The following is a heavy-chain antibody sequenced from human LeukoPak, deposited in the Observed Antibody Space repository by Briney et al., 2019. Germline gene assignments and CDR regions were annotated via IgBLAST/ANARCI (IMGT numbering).Heavy chain of an antibody. CDR1: GGSFSGYY. Sequence: PSETLSLTCAVYGGSFSGYYWSWIRQPPGKGLEWIGEINHSGSTNYNPSLKSRVTISVDTSKNQFSLKLSSVTAADTAVYYCAAGMSGYYYWGQGTLVTVSS. V-gene: IGHV4-34*01. CDR2: INHSGST. J-gene: IGHJ4*02. D-gene: IGHD3-3*01. CDR3: AAGMSGYYY.